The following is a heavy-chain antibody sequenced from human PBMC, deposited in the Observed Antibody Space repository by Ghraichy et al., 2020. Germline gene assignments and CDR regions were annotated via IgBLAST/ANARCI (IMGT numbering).Heavy chain of an antibody. J-gene: IGHJ6*02. CDR1: GGAIANYF. Sequence: SQTLSLTCTVSGGAIANYFWSWIRQAPGKGLEWIGYNYYSGTTEYNPSLKSRVTISIDTSNTQFSLEVSSLTAANTAVYYCARGWILSTYYYGMDVWGQGTTVTVSS. D-gene: IGHD1-1*01. CDR3: ARGWILSTYYYGMDV. CDR2: NYYSGTT. V-gene: IGHV4-59*12.